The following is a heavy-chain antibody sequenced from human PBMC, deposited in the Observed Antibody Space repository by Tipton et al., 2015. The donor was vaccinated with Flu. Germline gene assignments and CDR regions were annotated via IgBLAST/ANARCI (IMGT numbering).Heavy chain of an antibody. CDR3: ARSRDNYYYYYMDV. CDR1: GGSFSGYY. Sequence: LRLSCAVYGGSFSGYYWTWIRQPPGKGLEWIGYIYYSGSTNYNPSLKSRVTISVDTSTNQFSLKLSSVTAADTAVYYCARSRDNYYYYYMDVWGKGTTVTVSS. J-gene: IGHJ6*03. CDR2: IYYSGST. V-gene: IGHV4-59*08. D-gene: IGHD2-15*01.